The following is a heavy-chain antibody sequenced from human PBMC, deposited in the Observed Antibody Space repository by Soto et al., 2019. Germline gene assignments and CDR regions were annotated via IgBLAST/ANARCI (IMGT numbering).Heavy chain of an antibody. CDR2: VSGCKGKT. V-gene: IGHV1-18*04. Sequence: QVHLVQSGAEVKRPGASVRVSCKASGYTFINYGISWVRQAPGQGLEWMGRVSGCKGKTNYAQKLRGRVSMTTDTSTSNADLRRLTLRSADTDYYDCARDEGTHGFDSWGQGTLVTVSS. J-gene: IGHJ4*02. CDR1: GYTFINYG. CDR3: ARDEGTHGFDS.